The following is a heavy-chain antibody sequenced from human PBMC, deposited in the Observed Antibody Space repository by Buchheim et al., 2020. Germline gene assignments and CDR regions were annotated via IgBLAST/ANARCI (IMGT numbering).Heavy chain of an antibody. CDR1: GFTVSSNY. V-gene: IGHV3-66*01. Sequence: EVQLVESGGGLVQPGGSLRLSCAASGFTVSSNYMSWVRQAPGKGLEWVSVIYSGGSTYYADSVRGRFTISRDNSKNTLYLQMNSLRAEDTAVYYCARDRNVWGSYRPSGMDVWGQGTT. J-gene: IGHJ6*02. CDR3: ARDRNVWGSYRPSGMDV. CDR2: IYSGGST. D-gene: IGHD3-16*02.